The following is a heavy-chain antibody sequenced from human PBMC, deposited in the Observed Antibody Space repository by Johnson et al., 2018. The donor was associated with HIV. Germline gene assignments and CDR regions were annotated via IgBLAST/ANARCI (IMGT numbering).Heavy chain of an antibody. CDR1: GFTFSNAW. CDR2: IKSKTDGGTT. V-gene: IGHV3-15*01. J-gene: IGHJ3*01. CDR3: TTDGRIPVAHHDAFDV. D-gene: IGHD6-19*01. Sequence: MLLVESGGGLVKPGGSLRLSCAASGFTFSNAWMSWVRQAPGRGLEWVGRIKSKTDGGTTDYAAPVKGRFTISRDDSKNTLYLQMNSLKTEDTAVYYCTTDGRIPVAHHDAFDVWGQGTMVTVSS.